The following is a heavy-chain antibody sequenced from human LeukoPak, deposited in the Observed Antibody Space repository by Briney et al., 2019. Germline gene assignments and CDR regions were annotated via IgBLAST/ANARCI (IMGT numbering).Heavy chain of an antibody. Sequence: GGSLRLSCAASGFSFDDCTMHWVRQAPGKGLEWVSLISWDGGSTYYADSVKGRFTISRDNSKDSLYLQMNSLRTEDTALYYCVRSADYYDNSGYPYYFDFWGQGTLVTVSS. J-gene: IGHJ4*02. CDR2: ISWDGGST. V-gene: IGHV3-43*01. CDR1: GFSFDDCT. D-gene: IGHD3-22*01. CDR3: VRSADYYDNSGYPYYFDF.